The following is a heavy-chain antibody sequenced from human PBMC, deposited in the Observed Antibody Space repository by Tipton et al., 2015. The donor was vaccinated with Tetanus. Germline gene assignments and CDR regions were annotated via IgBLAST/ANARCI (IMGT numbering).Heavy chain of an antibody. J-gene: IGHJ4*02. CDR2: ISSSSRYI. Sequence: SLRLSCAASGFTLSRYTLNWVRQAPGEGLEWVSSISSSSRYIYYADPVKGRFTISRDNAKNSLYLQMIRLRAEDTAVYSCASGMAEASNGGGDCYSDYWGQGTLVTVSS. D-gene: IGHD2-21*02. CDR1: GFTLSRYT. V-gene: IGHV3-21*01. CDR3: ASGMAEASNGGGDCYSDY.